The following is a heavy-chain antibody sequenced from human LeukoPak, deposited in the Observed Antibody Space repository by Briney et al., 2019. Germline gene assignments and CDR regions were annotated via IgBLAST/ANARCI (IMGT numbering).Heavy chain of an antibody. D-gene: IGHD3-3*01. CDR1: GYTFTSYY. CDR3: ASSSTYYDFWKVYMDV. CDR2: INPSGGST. V-gene: IGHV1-46*01. Sequence: EASVKVSCKASGYTFTSYYMHWVRQAPGQGLEWMAIINPSGGSTNYAQKFQGRVTITTDESTSTAYMELSSLRSEDTAVYYCASSSTYYDFWKVYMDVWGKGTTVTVPS. J-gene: IGHJ6*03.